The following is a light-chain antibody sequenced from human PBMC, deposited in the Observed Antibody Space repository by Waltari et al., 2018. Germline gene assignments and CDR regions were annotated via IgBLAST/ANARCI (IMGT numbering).Light chain of an antibody. CDR1: QSVSGGY. CDR2: TTS. V-gene: IGKV3-20*01. J-gene: IGKJ1*01. Sequence: EIVLTQSPGTLSLSPGERAILSCRASQSVSGGYVAWYQQKPGQAPMVLIYTTSARATGSPDRFSGSGSGTDFTLTISRLEPEDSAVYYCQTFGDSRTFGQGTKVEI. CDR3: QTFGDSRT.